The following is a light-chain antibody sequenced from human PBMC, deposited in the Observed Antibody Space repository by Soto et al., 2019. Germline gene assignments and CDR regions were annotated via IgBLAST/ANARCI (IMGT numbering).Light chain of an antibody. CDR2: GAS. J-gene: IGKJ2*01. V-gene: IGKV3-20*01. CDR3: QQYGSSLF. Sequence: EIVLTQSPGTLSLSPGERATLSCRASQSVSSSCLAWYQQKPGQAPRLLIYGASSRATGIPDRFSGSGSGTDFTLTISRLEPEDFAVYYCQQYGSSLFFGQGTKLEIK. CDR1: QSVSSSC.